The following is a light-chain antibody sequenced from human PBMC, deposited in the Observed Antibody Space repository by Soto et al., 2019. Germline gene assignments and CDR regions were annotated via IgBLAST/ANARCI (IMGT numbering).Light chain of an antibody. CDR1: SSDVGSYNL. J-gene: IGLJ3*02. CDR2: EGS. Sequence: QSALTQPASVSGSPGQSITISCTGTSSDVGSYNLVSWYQQQPGKAPKLMIYEGSKRPSGVSNRFSGSKSGNTASLTISGLQAEDEADYYCCSYAGSSTWVFGGGTMLTVL. CDR3: CSYAGSSTWV. V-gene: IGLV2-23*01.